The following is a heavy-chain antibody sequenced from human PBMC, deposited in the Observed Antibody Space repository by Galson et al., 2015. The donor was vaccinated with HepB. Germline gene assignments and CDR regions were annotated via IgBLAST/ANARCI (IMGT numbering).Heavy chain of an antibody. J-gene: IGHJ5*02. CDR2: IIPIFGTP. CDR3: ARGALVVAVGATQNNWFDP. V-gene: IGHV1-69*06. Sequence: VSCKASGGTFSNYAFSWVRQAPGQGLEWMGGIIPIFGTPNYAQKFQGRVAITADKSTNTAYMGLRSLRSDDTAVYYCARGALVVAVGATQNNWFDPWGRGTLVTVSS. CDR1: GGTFSNYA. D-gene: IGHD2-15*01.